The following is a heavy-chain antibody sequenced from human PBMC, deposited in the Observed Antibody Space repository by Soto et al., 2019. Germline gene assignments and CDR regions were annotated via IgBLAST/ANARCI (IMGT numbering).Heavy chain of an antibody. CDR1: GGSIRSGDYY. J-gene: IGHJ5*02. D-gene: IGHD3-10*01. CDR2: IYYSGTT. CDR3: ARGPNYYNSARGWFDP. V-gene: IGHV4-30-4*01. Sequence: QVQLQESGPGLVKPSQTLSLTCTVSGGSIRSGDYYWGWIRQPPGKGLEWIGYIYYSGTTYYNPSLKSRVTISVDTSKNQFSLKLGSVTAADTAVYYCARGPNYYNSARGWFDPWGQGTLVTVSS.